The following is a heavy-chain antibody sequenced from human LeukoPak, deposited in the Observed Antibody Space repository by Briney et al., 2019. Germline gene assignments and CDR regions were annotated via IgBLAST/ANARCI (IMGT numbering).Heavy chain of an antibody. CDR2: INSGGSST. Sequence: PGGSLRVSCAASGFTFSSHWMHWVRKGPGKGLVWVSRINSGGSSTSYADSVKGRFTISRDNAKNTLFLQMNSLRDEDTAVYYCARGVGATTVDYWGQGTLVTVSS. J-gene: IGHJ4*02. CDR1: GFTFSSHW. D-gene: IGHD1-26*01. V-gene: IGHV3-74*01. CDR3: ARGVGATTVDY.